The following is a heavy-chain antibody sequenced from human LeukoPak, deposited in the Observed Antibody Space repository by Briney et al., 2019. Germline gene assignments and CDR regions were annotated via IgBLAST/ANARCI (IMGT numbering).Heavy chain of an antibody. CDR3: ARGRGRGSSWYFGS. CDR1: GYTFTDFV. Sequence: ASVKVSCKTSGYTFTDFVIHCVRQAPGQRLDWMGGINPINGAAYSAQQFQGRVTMTRDTSISTAFLELTSLTSDDTAIYYCARGRGRGSSWYFGSWGQGTLVTVSS. D-gene: IGHD6-13*01. CDR2: INPINGAA. V-gene: IGHV1-2*02. J-gene: IGHJ4*02.